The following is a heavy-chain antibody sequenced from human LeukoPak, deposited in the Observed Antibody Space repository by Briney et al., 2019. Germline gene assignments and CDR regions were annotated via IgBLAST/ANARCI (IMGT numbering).Heavy chain of an antibody. CDR3: ARAVAGDYFDY. CDR2: ISSSISYT. Sequence: GGSLRLSCAASGFTFSDYYMSWIRQAPGKGLEWLSYISSSISYTNYADSVKGLFTISRDNAKNSLYLQMNSLRAEDTAVYYCARAVAGDYFDYWGQGTLVTVSP. D-gene: IGHD6-19*01. V-gene: IGHV3-11*06. CDR1: GFTFSDYY. J-gene: IGHJ4*02.